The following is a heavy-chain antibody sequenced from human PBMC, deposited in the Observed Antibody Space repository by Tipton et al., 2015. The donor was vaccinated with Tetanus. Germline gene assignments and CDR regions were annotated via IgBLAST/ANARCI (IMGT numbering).Heavy chain of an antibody. V-gene: IGHV4-31*03. CDR1: GGSISSGGYY. J-gene: IGHJ4*02. CDR2: IYYSGST. D-gene: IGHD1-26*01. CDR3: ARDQARGARGWNYFNY. Sequence: TLSLTCTVSGGSISSGGYYWNWIRQHPGKGLEWIGDIYYSGSTYYTPSLKSRVTISVDTSKNQFSLKLNSVTAADTAVYYCARDQARGARGWNYFNYWGQGTLVTVSS.